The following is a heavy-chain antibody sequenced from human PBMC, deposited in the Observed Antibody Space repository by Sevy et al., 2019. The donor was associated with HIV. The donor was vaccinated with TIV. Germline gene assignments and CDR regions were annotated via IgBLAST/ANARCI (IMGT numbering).Heavy chain of an antibody. CDR2: ISDRSDTI. CDR3: ARVCDRYCSGGSCYYGYFFDY. Sequence: GGSLRLSCAASGFIFSNYYMTWDRQAPGKGLEWVSYISDRSDTISYADSVKGRFTISRDNAKNALYLQMSSLRGEDTAVYYCARVCDRYCSGGSCYYGYFFDYWGQGTLVTVSS. J-gene: IGHJ4*02. D-gene: IGHD2-15*01. V-gene: IGHV3-48*01. CDR1: GFIFSNYY.